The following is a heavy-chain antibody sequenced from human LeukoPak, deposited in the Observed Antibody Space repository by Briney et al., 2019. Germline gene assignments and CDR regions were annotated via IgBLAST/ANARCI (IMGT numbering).Heavy chain of an antibody. V-gene: IGHV3-23*01. CDR1: GFTFSSNV. CDR3: AKESSGGWYFDY. D-gene: IGHD6-19*01. CDR2: IPASGGST. J-gene: IGHJ4*02. Sequence: GGSLGLSCVASGFTFSSNVMIWVRQAPGKGLEWVSSIPASGGSTYYADSVKGRFTISRDNSKNSLYLQMNSLRAEDTAVYYCAKESSGGWYFDYWGQGTLVTVSS.